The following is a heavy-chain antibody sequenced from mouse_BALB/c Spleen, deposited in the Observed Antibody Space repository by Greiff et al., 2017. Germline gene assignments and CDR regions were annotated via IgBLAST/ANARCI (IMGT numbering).Heavy chain of an antibody. Sequence: EVQLQQSGPELVKPGASVKLPCTASGYTFTDYNMDWVQQSHGKSLEWIGDINPDNGGTTYNQKFKGRATLTVDKTSSTAYMELRSLTSEDTAVYYCARSYGSSYYYAMDYWGQGTSVTVSS. CDR1: GYTFTDYN. CDR2: INPDNGGT. CDR3: ARSYGSSYYYAMDY. D-gene: IGHD1-1*01. J-gene: IGHJ4*01. V-gene: IGHV1-18*01.